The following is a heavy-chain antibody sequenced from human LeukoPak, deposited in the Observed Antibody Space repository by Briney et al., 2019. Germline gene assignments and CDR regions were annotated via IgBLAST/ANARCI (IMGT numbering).Heavy chain of an antibody. D-gene: IGHD3-22*01. CDR2: ISSSSSYI. V-gene: IGHV3-21*01. Sequence: PGGSLRLSCAASGFTFSRYSMNWVRQAPGKRLEWVSSISSSSSYIYYADSVKGRFTISRDNAKNSLYLQMNSLRAEDTAVYYCARHAYHNDNSDYYFAYWGQGTLVTVSS. CDR3: ARHAYHNDNSDYYFAY. J-gene: IGHJ4*02. CDR1: GFTFSRYS.